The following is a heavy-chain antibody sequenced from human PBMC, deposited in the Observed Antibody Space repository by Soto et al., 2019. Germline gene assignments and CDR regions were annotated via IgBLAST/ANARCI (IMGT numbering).Heavy chain of an antibody. J-gene: IGHJ5*02. CDR3: ARGHSSSWRNWFDP. Sequence: GGSLRLSCAASGFTFSSYGMHWVRPAPGKGLEWVAVIWYDGSNKYYADSVKGRFTISRDNSKNTLYLQMNSLRAEDTAVYYCARGHSSSWRNWFDPWGQGTLVTSPQ. CDR1: GFTFSSYG. D-gene: IGHD6-13*01. CDR2: IWYDGSNK. V-gene: IGHV3-33*01.